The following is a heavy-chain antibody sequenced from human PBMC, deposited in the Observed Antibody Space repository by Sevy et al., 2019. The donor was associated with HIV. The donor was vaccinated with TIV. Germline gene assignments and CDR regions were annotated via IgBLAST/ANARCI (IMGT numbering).Heavy chain of an antibody. Sequence: GGSLRLPCAASGFTFSSYVMHWVRRAPGKGLEWVALLWYDGTIKYYADSVKGRFTISRDNSKVTLFLQMNSLTPEDTAVYYCARGGGYCGGDCYSIDYWGQGALVTVSS. CDR3: ARGGGYCGGDCYSIDY. CDR2: LWYDGTIK. V-gene: IGHV3-33*08. J-gene: IGHJ4*02. D-gene: IGHD2-21*02. CDR1: GFTFSSYV.